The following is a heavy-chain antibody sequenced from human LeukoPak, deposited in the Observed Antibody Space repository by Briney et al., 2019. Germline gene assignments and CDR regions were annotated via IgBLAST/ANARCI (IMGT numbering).Heavy chain of an antibody. J-gene: IGHJ4*02. CDR3: ARTDYDFWSGYYSTDY. CDR2: IYYSGST. D-gene: IGHD3-3*01. V-gene: IGHV4-30-4*08. Sequence: TSQTLSLTCTVSGGSISSGDYYWSWIRQPPGKGLEWIGYIYYSGSTYYNPSLKSRVTISVDTSKNQFSLKLSSVTAADTAVYYWARTDYDFWSGYYSTDYWGQGTLVTVSS. CDR1: GGSISSGDYY.